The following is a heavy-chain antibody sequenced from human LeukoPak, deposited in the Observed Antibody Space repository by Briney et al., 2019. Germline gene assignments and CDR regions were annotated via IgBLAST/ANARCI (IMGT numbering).Heavy chain of an antibody. V-gene: IGHV4-59*01. CDR1: GGSISTYY. CDR2: IYYSGST. D-gene: IGHD1-26*01. J-gene: IGHJ6*03. CDR3: ARGSVGASTDYYYYYMDV. Sequence: SETLSLTCTVSGGSISTYYWSWIRQPPGKGLEWIGYIYYSGSTNYNPSLKSRVTISVDTYKNQFSLRLSSVTAADTAVYYCARGSVGASTDYYYYYMDVWGKGTTVTISS.